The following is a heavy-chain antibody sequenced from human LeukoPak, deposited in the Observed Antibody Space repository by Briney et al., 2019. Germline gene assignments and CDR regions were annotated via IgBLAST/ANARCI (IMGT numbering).Heavy chain of an antibody. CDR3: AREQYYYDSSGYLWDNWFDP. V-gene: IGHV3-74*01. CDR1: GFTFSSYW. J-gene: IGHJ5*02. Sequence: PGGSLRLSCAASGFTFSSYWMHWVRQAPGKGLVWVSRINSDGSSTSYADSVKGRFTISRDNAKNTLYLQMNSLRAEDTAVYYCAREQYYYDSSGYLWDNWFDPWGQGTLVTVPS. CDR2: INSDGSST. D-gene: IGHD3-22*01.